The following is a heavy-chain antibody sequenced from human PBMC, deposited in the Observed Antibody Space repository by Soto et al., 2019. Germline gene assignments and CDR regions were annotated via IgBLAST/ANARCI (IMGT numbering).Heavy chain of an antibody. Sequence: SVKVSCKASGGSFSNYIFAWVRQAPGQGLEWMGGTIPMFATAQYAQKLQGRVTITADESTSTVYMDLTSLTSDDTAVYYCARGLFGQQWLVGFDTWGQGALVTVSS. D-gene: IGHD6-19*01. J-gene: IGHJ4*02. CDR1: GGSFSNYI. CDR3: ARGLFGQQWLVGFDT. V-gene: IGHV1-69*13. CDR2: TIPMFATA.